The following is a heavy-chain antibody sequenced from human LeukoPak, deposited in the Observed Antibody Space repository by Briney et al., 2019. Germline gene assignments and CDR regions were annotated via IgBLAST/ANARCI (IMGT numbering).Heavy chain of an antibody. V-gene: IGHV4-39*07. CDR2: INHSGST. Sequence: SETLSLTCTVSGRSISSSGYYWSWIRQPPGKGLEWIGEINHSGSTNYNPSLQSRVTISVDTSKNQFSLKLSSVTAADTAVYYCARRVVPAAIRGWFDPWGQGTLVTVSS. CDR3: ARRVVPAAIRGWFDP. D-gene: IGHD2-2*02. CDR1: GRSISSSGYY. J-gene: IGHJ5*02.